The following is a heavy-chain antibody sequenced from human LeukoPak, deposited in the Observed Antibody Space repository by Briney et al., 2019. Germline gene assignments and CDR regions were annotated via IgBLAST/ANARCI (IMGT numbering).Heavy chain of an antibody. CDR3: AKDVGKWESLHFFDY. CDR1: GFTFSTNA. Sequence: GGSLRLSCLTSGFTFSTNAMSWVRQAPGKGLEWVSGISGSGASTYYADSVTGRFTISRDNSRNTLYLQMNSLRGDDTAVYYCAKDVGKWESLHFFDYWGQGTLVTVSS. V-gene: IGHV3-23*01. J-gene: IGHJ4*02. D-gene: IGHD1-26*01. CDR2: ISGSGAST.